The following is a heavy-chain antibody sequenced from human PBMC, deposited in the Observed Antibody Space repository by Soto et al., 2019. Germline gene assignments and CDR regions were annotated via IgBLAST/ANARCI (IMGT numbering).Heavy chain of an antibody. CDR1: GFTFSSYA. V-gene: IGHV3-23*01. J-gene: IGHJ4*02. CDR3: ANTVVAANDY. CDR2: ISGSGGST. D-gene: IGHD2-15*01. Sequence: HPGGSLSLSCAASGFTFSSYAMSWVRQSPGKGLEWVSDISGSGGSTYYADSVKGRFTISRDNSKNTLYLQMNSLRAEDTAVYYCANTVVAANDYWGQGTLVTVSS.